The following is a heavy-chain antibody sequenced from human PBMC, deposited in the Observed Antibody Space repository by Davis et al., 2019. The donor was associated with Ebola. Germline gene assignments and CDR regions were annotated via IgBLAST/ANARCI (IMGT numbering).Heavy chain of an antibody. Sequence: GESLKISCAVSGFTFSSYWMHWVRQAPGKGLVWVSCINRDGSTTTYADSVKGRFTISRDNSKNTLYLQMNSLRAEDTAVYYCAYLGATTPFDYWGQGTLVTVSS. J-gene: IGHJ4*02. CDR1: GFTFSSYW. CDR2: INRDGSTT. V-gene: IGHV3-74*03. D-gene: IGHD1-26*01. CDR3: AYLGATTPFDY.